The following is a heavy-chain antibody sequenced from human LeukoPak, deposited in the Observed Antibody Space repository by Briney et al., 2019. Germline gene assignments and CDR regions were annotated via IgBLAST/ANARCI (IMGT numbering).Heavy chain of an antibody. J-gene: IGHJ5*02. CDR3: ARTIFGVVNGFDP. CDR2: IYYSGST. V-gene: IGHV4-59*12. Sequence: SETLSLTCTVSGGSISSYYWSWIRQPPGKGLEWIGYIYYSGSTYYNPSLKSRVTISVDTSKNQFSLKLSSVTAADTAVYYCARTIFGVVNGFDPWGQGTLVTVSS. CDR1: GGSISSYY. D-gene: IGHD3-3*01.